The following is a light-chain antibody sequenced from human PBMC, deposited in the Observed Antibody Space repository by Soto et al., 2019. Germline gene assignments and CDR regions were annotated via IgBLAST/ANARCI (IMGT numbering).Light chain of an antibody. CDR3: TSYTRDTALV. V-gene: IGLV2-14*01. CDR2: EVS. J-gene: IGLJ1*01. Sequence: SVLTQPAAVSWSPGQTITISCTGTSSDVGTYNYVSWYQHHPGEAPKLIIYEVSNRPSGVSNRFSGSKSGSTASLTISGLQAEDEADYHCTSYTRDTALVFGTGTKVTVL. CDR1: SSDVGTYNY.